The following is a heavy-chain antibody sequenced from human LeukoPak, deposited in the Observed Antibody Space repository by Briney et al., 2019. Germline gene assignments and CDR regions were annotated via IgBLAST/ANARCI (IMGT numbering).Heavy chain of an antibody. CDR3: ARRSQYYYDSSGYYDAFDI. CDR1: GYSFSNYW. V-gene: IGHV5-51*01. Sequence: GESLQISCKASGYSFSNYWIGWVRQMPGKGLEWMGIIYPGDSDTRYRPSFQGLVTISADKSINVAYLQWSSLKASDTAMYYCARRSQYYYDSSGYYDAFDIWDQGTMVTVSS. J-gene: IGHJ3*02. CDR2: IYPGDSDT. D-gene: IGHD3-22*01.